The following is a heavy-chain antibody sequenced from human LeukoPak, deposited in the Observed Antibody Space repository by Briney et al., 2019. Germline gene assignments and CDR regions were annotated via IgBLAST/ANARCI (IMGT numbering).Heavy chain of an antibody. V-gene: IGHV3-23*01. J-gene: IGHJ4*02. D-gene: IGHD6-6*01. Sequence: GGSLRLSCAASGFTFTTYPMGWVRQAPGKGLEWVSGISGGATITVYADSVKGRFTISRDNSRNTLYLQMNSLRAEDTAVYYCVTRGAARSFDYWGRGTLVTVSS. CDR1: GFTFTTYP. CDR2: ISGGATIT. CDR3: VTRGAARSFDY.